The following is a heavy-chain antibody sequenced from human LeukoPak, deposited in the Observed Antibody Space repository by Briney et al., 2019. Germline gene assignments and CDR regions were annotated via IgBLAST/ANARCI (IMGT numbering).Heavy chain of an antibody. Sequence: GGSLRLSCAASGFTVSSNYMSWVRQAPGKGLEWVSVIYSGGSTYYADSVKGRFTISRDNSKNTLYLQMNSLRAEDTAVYYCARVAYRYGYSDAFDIWGQGTMVTVSS. J-gene: IGHJ3*02. CDR3: ARVAYRYGYSDAFDI. D-gene: IGHD5-18*01. CDR1: GFTVSSNY. CDR2: IYSGGST. V-gene: IGHV3-53*01.